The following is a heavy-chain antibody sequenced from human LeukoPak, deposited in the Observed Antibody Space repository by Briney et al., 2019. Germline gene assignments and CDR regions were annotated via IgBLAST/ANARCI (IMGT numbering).Heavy chain of an antibody. CDR2: INPNSGGT. CDR3: ARDKSGSYEY. CDR1: GYTFTDYY. Sequence: ASVKVSCKASGYTFTDYYMHWVRQAPGQGLEWMGLINPNSGGTNYAQKFQGRVTMIRDTSFSTAYMELSRLRSDDTAVYYCARDKSGSYEYWGQGTLVTVSS. D-gene: IGHD1-26*01. V-gene: IGHV1-2*02. J-gene: IGHJ4*02.